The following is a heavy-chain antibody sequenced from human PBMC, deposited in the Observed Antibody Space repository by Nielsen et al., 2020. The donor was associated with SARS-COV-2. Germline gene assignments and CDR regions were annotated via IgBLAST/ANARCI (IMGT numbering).Heavy chain of an antibody. D-gene: IGHD1-26*01. CDR2: ISYDGSNK. Sequence: GGSLRLSCAASGFTFSSYGMHWVRQAPGKGLEWVAVISYDGSNKYYADSVKGRFTISRDNSKNMLYLQMNSLRAEDTAVYYCARIVGATGAFDIWGQGTMVTVSS. V-gene: IGHV3-30*03. CDR1: GFTFSSYG. J-gene: IGHJ3*02. CDR3: ARIVGATGAFDI.